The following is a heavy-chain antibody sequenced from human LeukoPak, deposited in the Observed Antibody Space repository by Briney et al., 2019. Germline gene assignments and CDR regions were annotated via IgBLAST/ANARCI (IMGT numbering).Heavy chain of an antibody. CDR3: AKKTYSSGWRVPIDS. J-gene: IGHJ4*02. CDR1: GGSVSNGIYF. CDR2: IHNVGST. V-gene: IGHV4-39*01. Sequence: KPSETLSLTRTVSGGSVSNGIYFLGWVRQPPREGPGWIGSIHNVGSTYYNPSLESRVTVSVDTSKNQFSPNLSSVTAADTAVYYCAKKTYSSGWRVPIDSWGRGTLVTVSS. D-gene: IGHD6-19*01.